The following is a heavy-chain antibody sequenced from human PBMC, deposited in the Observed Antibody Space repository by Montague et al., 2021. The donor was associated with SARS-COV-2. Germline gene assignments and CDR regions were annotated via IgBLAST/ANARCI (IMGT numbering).Heavy chain of an antibody. CDR1: GDSTSNYS. D-gene: IGHD4-11*01. CDR3: ARPRRVTTVTSHMYHYAMDV. CDR2: IFYSGST. J-gene: IGHJ6*02. Sequence: SETLSLTCSVSGDSTSNYSWTWIRQSPGKGLQWIGYIFYSGSTNFNPSLTSRVSISVDTSKNHVSLNLTSVTAADTALYYCARPRRVTTVTSHMYHYAMDVWGQGTTVTVSS. V-gene: IGHV4-59*08.